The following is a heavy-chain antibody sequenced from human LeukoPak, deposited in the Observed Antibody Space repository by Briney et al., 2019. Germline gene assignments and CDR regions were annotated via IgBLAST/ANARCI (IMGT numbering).Heavy chain of an antibody. CDR1: GGSFSGYY. J-gene: IGHJ4*02. D-gene: IGHD4-17*01. CDR2: INHSGST. V-gene: IGHV4-34*01. CDR3: ARGQATVTTGQYYFDY. Sequence: PSETLSLTCAVYGGSFSGYYWSWTRQPPGKGLEWIGEINHSGSTNYNPSLKSRVTISVDTSKNQFSLKLSSVTAADTAVYYCARGQATVTTGQYYFDYWGQGTLVTVSS.